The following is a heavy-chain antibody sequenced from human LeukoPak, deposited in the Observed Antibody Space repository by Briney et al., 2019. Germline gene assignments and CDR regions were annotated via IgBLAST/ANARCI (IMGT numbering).Heavy chain of an antibody. Sequence: PSETLSLTCTVSGGSISSYYWSWIRQPPGKGLEWIGYIYYSGSTNYNPSLKSRVTISVDTSKNQFSLKLSSVTAADTAVYYCARVGYYDSSGYVNWFDPWGQGTLVTVSS. CDR3: ARVGYYDSSGYVNWFDP. J-gene: IGHJ5*02. V-gene: IGHV4-59*01. CDR1: GGSISSYY. D-gene: IGHD3-22*01. CDR2: IYYSGST.